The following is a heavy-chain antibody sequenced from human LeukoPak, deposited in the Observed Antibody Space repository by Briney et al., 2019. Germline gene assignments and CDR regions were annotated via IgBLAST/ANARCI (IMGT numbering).Heavy chain of an antibody. J-gene: IGHJ6*02. CDR3: ARGYYYDSSGYPLDYYYYGMDV. D-gene: IGHD3-22*01. CDR2: ISGSGSST. CDR1: GFTFSSYA. V-gene: IGHV3-23*01. Sequence: GGSLRLSCAASGFTFSSYAMSWVRQAPGKGLEWVSAISGSGSSTYYADSVKGRFTISRDNSKNTLYLQMNSLRAEDTAVYYCARGYYYDSSGYPLDYYYYGMDVWGQGTTVTVSS.